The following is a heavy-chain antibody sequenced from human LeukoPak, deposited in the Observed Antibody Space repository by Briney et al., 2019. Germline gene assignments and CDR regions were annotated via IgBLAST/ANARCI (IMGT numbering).Heavy chain of an antibody. Sequence: PGGSLRLSCAASGFTFDDYAMHWVRQAPGKGLEWVSLISWDGGSTYYADSVKGRFTISRDNSKNSLYLQMNSLRAEDTALYYCAKDRDSSGYTFDYWGQGTLVTVSS. CDR3: AKDRDSSGYTFDY. D-gene: IGHD3-22*01. CDR2: ISWDGGST. V-gene: IGHV3-43D*03. J-gene: IGHJ4*02. CDR1: GFTFDDYA.